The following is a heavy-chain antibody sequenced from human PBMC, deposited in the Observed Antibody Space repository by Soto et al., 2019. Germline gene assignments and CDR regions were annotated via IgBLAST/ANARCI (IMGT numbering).Heavy chain of an antibody. D-gene: IGHD6-6*01. CDR2: IYHSGST. V-gene: IGHV4-4*02. J-gene: IGHJ5*02. CDR3: ARGEVAARRFVWFDP. Sequence: PSETLSLTCAVSSGSISSSNWWSWVRQPPGKGLEWIGEIYHSGSTNYNPSLKSRVTISVDKSKNQFSLKLSSVTAADTAVYYCARGEVAARRFVWFDPWGQGTLVTVSS. CDR1: SGSISSSNW.